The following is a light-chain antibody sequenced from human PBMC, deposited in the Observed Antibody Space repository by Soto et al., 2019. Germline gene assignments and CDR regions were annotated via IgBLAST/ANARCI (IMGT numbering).Light chain of an antibody. Sequence: SVLTQPRSVSGSPGQSVTISCTGTITDVGSYNYVSWYQQHPGKAPKLMIYDVSERPSGVPDRFSGSKSGNTASLTISGLRAEDEADYYCCSFAGTYPYVFGTGTKVTVL. J-gene: IGLJ1*01. CDR1: ITDVGSYNY. V-gene: IGLV2-11*01. CDR2: DVS. CDR3: CSFAGTYPYV.